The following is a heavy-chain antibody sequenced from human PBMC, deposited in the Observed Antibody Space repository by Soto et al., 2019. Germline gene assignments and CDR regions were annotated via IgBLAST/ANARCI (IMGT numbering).Heavy chain of an antibody. J-gene: IGHJ5*02. D-gene: IGHD3-3*01. CDR3: ARHRAVGVLRFLEWFDP. Sequence: EVQLVESGGGLVKPGGSLRLSCAASGFTFSSYSMNWVRQAPGKGLEWVSSISSISSYIYYADSVKGRFTISRDNAKNSLYLQMKGLRAEDTAVYYCARHRAVGVLRFLEWFDPWGQGTLVTVSS. V-gene: IGHV3-21*01. CDR2: ISSISSYI. CDR1: GFTFSSYS.